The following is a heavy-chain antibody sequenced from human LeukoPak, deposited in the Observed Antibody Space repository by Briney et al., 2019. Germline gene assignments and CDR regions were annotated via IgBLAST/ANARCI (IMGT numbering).Heavy chain of an antibody. V-gene: IGHV3-21*01. CDR2: ISSSSSYV. Sequence: PGGSLRLSCAASGFTFSSYSMNWVRQAPGKGLEWVSSISSSSSYVYYADSVKGRFTISRDNAKNSLYLQMNSLRAEDTAVYYCARVARPRAFDIWGQGTMVTVSS. CDR1: GFTFSSYS. J-gene: IGHJ3*02. CDR3: ARVARPRAFDI.